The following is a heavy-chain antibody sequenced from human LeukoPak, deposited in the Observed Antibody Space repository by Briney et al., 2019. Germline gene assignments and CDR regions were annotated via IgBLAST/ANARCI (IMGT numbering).Heavy chain of an antibody. D-gene: IGHD3-10*01. CDR3: ARQKTISFGDLSTPSVAFDL. Sequence: GESLKISCKGSEYSFASYWIGWVRQMPGKGLECMGIIYPGDSDTRYSPSFQDQVTISADKSISTAYLQWSSLKASDTAIYFCARQKTISFGDLSTPSVAFDLWGQGTVVTVSS. J-gene: IGHJ3*01. CDR2: IYPGDSDT. CDR1: EYSFASYW. V-gene: IGHV5-51*01.